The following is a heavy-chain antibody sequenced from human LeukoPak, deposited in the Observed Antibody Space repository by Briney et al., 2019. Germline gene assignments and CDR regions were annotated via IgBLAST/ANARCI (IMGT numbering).Heavy chain of an antibody. CDR2: IRYDGSNK. D-gene: IGHD3-16*01. CDR1: GFTFSSYG. Sequence: GGSLRLSCAASGFTFSSYGMHWVRQAPGKGLEWVAFIRYDGSNKYYADSVKGRFTISRDNSKYTLYLQMNSLRAEDTAVYYCAKGGGLSGTFDYWGQGTLVTVSS. CDR3: AKGGGLSGTFDY. J-gene: IGHJ4*02. V-gene: IGHV3-30*02.